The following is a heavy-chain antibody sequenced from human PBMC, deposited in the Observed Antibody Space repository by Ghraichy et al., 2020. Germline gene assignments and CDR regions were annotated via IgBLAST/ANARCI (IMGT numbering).Heavy chain of an antibody. CDR2: IWYDGSNK. Sequence: GGSLRLSCAASGFTFSSYGMHWVRQAPGKGLEWVAVIWYDGSNKYYADSVKGRFTISRDNSKNTLYLQMNSLRAEDTAVYYCARESGSYYFDYWGQGTLVTVSS. J-gene: IGHJ4*02. CDR3: ARESGSYYFDY. D-gene: IGHD1-26*01. V-gene: IGHV3-33*01. CDR1: GFTFSSYG.